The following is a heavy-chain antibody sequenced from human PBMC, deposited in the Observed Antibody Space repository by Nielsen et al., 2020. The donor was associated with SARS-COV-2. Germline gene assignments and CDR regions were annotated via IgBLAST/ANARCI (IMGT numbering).Heavy chain of an antibody. CDR1: GVSTSNNF. CDR2: ISYGGRP. CDR3: ARGSDEGLAL. Sequence: SETLSLTCTVSGVSTSNNFWSWIRQPPGKGLEWIGYISYGGRPTYNPSLRSRVTISLGPSNGQLSLTVNSVTAADTAVYYCARGSDEGLALWGQGTLVTVSS. J-gene: IGHJ4*02. V-gene: IGHV4-59*01. D-gene: IGHD3-3*01.